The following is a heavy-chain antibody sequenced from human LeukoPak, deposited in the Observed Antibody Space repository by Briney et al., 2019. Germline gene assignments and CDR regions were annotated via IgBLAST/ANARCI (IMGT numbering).Heavy chain of an antibody. CDR3: ARGARYCSSTSCSFDH. V-gene: IGHV3-33*01. CDR1: GFTFSSYG. J-gene: IGHJ4*02. D-gene: IGHD2-2*01. Sequence: GRSLRLSCAASGFTFSSYGMHWVCQAPGKGLEWVAVIWYDGSNKYYVDSVKGRFTISRDNSKNTLYLQMNSLRAEDTAVYYCARGARYCSSTSCSFDHWGQGTLVTVSS. CDR2: IWYDGSNK.